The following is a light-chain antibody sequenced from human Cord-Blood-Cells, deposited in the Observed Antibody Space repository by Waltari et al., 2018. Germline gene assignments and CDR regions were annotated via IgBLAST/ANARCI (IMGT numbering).Light chain of an antibody. J-gene: IGKJ5*01. V-gene: IGKV1-39*01. CDR1: QSISSY. Sequence: DIQMTQSPHSLSASVGDRVTLTCRASQSISSYLNWYQQKPGKAPKLLIYAASSLQRGVPSRCSGSGAGTDFTLTISSLQPEDFATYYCQQSYSTPTITFGQGTRLEIK. CDR3: QQSYSTPTIT. CDR2: AAS.